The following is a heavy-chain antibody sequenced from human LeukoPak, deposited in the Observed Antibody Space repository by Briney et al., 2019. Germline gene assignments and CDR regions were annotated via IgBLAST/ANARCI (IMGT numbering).Heavy chain of an antibody. CDR3: ASSTYYDFWSGYYGFDY. CDR1: GYTFTGYY. D-gene: IGHD3-3*01. V-gene: IGHV1-2*02. CDR2: INPNSGGT. Sequence: GASVKVSCKASGYTFTGYYMHWVRQAPGQGFEWMGWINPNSGGTNYAQKFQGRVTMTRDTSISTAYMELSRLRSDDTAVYYCASSTYYDFWSGYYGFDYWGQGTLVTVSS. J-gene: IGHJ4*02.